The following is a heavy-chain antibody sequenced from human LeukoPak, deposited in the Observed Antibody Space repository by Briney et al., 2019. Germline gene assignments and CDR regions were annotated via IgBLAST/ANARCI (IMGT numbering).Heavy chain of an antibody. CDR2: INGDGSNT. J-gene: IGHJ3*02. CDR1: GFTFSSHW. Sequence: GGSLRLSCAASGFTFSSHWMHWVRQAPGKGLVWVSRINGDGSNTTYADSVKGRFTISRDNAKNTLYLQMNSLRAEDTAVYHCASAKSWNTTAACDTWGQGTMATVSS. D-gene: IGHD1/OR15-1a*01. V-gene: IGHV3-74*03. CDR3: ASAKSWNTTAACDT.